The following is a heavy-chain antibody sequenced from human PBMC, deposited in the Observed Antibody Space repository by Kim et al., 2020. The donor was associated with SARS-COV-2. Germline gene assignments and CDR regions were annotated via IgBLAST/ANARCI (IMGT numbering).Heavy chain of an antibody. D-gene: IGHD6-19*01. CDR2: ISYDGSNK. CDR3: AKDGEIAVAGTNYYYGMDV. Sequence: GGSLRLSCAASGFTFSSYGMHWVRQAPGKGLEWVAVISYDGSNKYYADSVKGRFTISRDNSKNTLYLQMNSLRAEDTAVYYCAKDGEIAVAGTNYYYGMDVWGQGTTVTVSS. V-gene: IGHV3-30*18. J-gene: IGHJ6*02. CDR1: GFTFSSYG.